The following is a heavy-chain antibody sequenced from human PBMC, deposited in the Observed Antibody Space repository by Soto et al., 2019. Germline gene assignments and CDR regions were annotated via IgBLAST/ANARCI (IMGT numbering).Heavy chain of an antibody. V-gene: IGHV4-39*01. Sequence: ETLSLTCTVSGGSISSSSYYWGWIRQPPGKGLEWIGSIYYSGSTYYNPSLKSRVTISVDTSKNQFSLKLSSVTAADTAVYYGARQFRIQLWFEWFDHWGQGTLVTVS. D-gene: IGHD5-18*01. CDR2: IYYSGST. CDR1: GGSISSSSYY. J-gene: IGHJ5*02. CDR3: ARQFRIQLWFEWFDH.